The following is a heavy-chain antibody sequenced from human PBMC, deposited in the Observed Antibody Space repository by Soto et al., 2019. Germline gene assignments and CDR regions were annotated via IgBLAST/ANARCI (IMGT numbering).Heavy chain of an antibody. Sequence: QVQLVQSGAEVKMPGSSVKVSCKASGGSFRNDAISWVRQAPGQGLEWMGSFIPVFGTRNYAERFKGRVAITEDESTSISYMDLTSLKSEDTAIYYCARGPSYNKGIYYGIDVWGPGTTVIVS. CDR3: ARGPSYNKGIYYGIDV. D-gene: IGHD3-10*01. CDR2: FIPVFGTR. CDR1: GGSFRNDA. J-gene: IGHJ6*02. V-gene: IGHV1-69*12.